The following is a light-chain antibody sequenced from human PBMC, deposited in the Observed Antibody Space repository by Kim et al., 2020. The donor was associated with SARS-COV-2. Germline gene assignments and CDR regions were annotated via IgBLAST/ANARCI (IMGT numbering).Light chain of an antibody. V-gene: IGLV1-47*01. CDR3: AAWDDSLSGV. Sequence: PGQRVTISCSGSSSNSGSNYVYGYQQLPGTAPKLLIYRNNQRPSGVPDRFSGSKSGTSASLAISGLRSEDEADYYCAAWDDSLSGVFGGGTQLTVL. CDR1: SSNSGSNY. J-gene: IGLJ3*02. CDR2: RNN.